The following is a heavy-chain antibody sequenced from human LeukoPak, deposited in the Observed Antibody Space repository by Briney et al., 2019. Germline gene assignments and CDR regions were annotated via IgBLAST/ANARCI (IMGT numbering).Heavy chain of an antibody. CDR2: LRYVGSNK. D-gene: IGHD5-12*01. Sequence: GGSLRLSCAASVFPFSSYGMHWARQAPGKALECVAFLRYVGSNKYYADSVKGRFTISRDNSKNTLYLQMNSLRAEDTAVYYCARPAGYDFAFDIWGQGTMVTVSS. J-gene: IGHJ3*02. CDR3: ARPAGYDFAFDI. V-gene: IGHV3-30*02. CDR1: VFPFSSYG.